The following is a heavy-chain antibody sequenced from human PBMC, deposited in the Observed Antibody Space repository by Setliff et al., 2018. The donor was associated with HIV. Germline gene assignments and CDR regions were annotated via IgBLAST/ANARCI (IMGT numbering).Heavy chain of an antibody. J-gene: IGHJ4*02. CDR1: GDSITSGSYY. D-gene: IGHD1-1*01. CDR3: VRRVSGSMLDW. V-gene: IGHV4-39*01. CDR2: IYYSGNM. Sequence: PSEILSLTCTVSGDSITSGSYYWGWIRQPPGKGLEWIGTIYYSGNMNYNPSLKSRVTISIDTSKQFSLKLTSVTAADTAVYYCVRRVSGSMLDWWGQGTQVTVSS.